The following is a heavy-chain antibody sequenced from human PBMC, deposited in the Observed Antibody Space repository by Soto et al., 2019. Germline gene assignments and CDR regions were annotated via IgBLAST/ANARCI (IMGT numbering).Heavy chain of an antibody. CDR2: TYYRSKWYN. Sequence: PSQTLSLTCAISGDSVSSNSAAWNWIRQSPSRGLEWLGRTYYRSKWYNDYAGSVKSRISINPDTSKNQFSLQLNSVTPEDTAVYYCARDRVITVAGTSLEYWGQGTLVTVSS. CDR1: GDSVSSNSAA. CDR3: ARDRVITVAGTSLEY. V-gene: IGHV6-1*01. D-gene: IGHD6-19*01. J-gene: IGHJ4*02.